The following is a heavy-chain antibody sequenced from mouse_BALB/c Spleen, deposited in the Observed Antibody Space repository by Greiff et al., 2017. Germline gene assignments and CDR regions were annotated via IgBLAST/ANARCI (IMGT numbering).Heavy chain of an antibody. Sequence: VQLKESGPELVKPGASVKMSCKASGYTFTSYVMHWVKQKPGQGLEWIGYINPYNDGTKYNEKFKGKATLTSDKSSSTAYMELSSLTSEDSAVYYCARNWDVGAMDYWGQGTSVTVSS. D-gene: IGHD4-1*01. CDR3: ARNWDVGAMDY. V-gene: IGHV1-14*01. CDR1: GYTFTSYV. J-gene: IGHJ4*01. CDR2: INPYNDGT.